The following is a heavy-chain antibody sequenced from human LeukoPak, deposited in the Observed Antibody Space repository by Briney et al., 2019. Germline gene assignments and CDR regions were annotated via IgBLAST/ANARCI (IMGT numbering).Heavy chain of an antibody. CDR1: GFTFSSYW. Sequence: GGSLRLSCAASGFTFSSYWMSWVRQAPGKGLEWVANIKQDGGEIYYVDSVKGRFTISRDNAKNSAYLHMNSLRAEDTAVYYCARDKVVGPTKFDSWGQGTLVTVSS. D-gene: IGHD1-26*01. J-gene: IGHJ5*01. CDR3: ARDKVVGPTKFDS. V-gene: IGHV3-7*01. CDR2: IKQDGGEI.